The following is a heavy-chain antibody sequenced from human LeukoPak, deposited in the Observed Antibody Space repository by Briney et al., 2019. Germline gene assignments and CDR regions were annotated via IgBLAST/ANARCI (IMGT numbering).Heavy chain of an antibody. Sequence: ASVKVSCKVSGYTFTTYGISWVRQAPGQGLEWMGWISTYNGNTNYAQMLQGRVTMTTDASTNTAYMESRSLRSDDTAVYYCARAWEQWPGTTAYFDYWGQGTLVTVSS. CDR3: ARAWEQWPGTTAYFDY. CDR2: ISTYNGNT. CDR1: GYTFTTYG. V-gene: IGHV1-18*04. J-gene: IGHJ4*02. D-gene: IGHD6-19*01.